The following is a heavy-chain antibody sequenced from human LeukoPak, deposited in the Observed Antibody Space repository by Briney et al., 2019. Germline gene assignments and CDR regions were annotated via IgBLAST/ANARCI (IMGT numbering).Heavy chain of an antibody. J-gene: IGHJ6*02. CDR1: GYTFTSYG. CDR2: ISAYNGNT. D-gene: IGHD2-2*01. V-gene: IGHV1-18*01. CDR3: ARDVRYCSSTSCYPYYYYGMDV. Sequence: ASVKVSCKASGYTFTSYGISWVRQAPGQGLEWMGWISAYNGNTNYAQKLQGRVTMTTDTSTSTAYMELRSLRFDDTAVYYCARDVRYCSSTSCYPYYYYGMDVWGQGTTVTVSS.